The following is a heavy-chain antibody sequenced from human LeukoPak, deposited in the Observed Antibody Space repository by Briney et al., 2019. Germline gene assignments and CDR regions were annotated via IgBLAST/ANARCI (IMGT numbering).Heavy chain of an antibody. V-gene: IGHV1-69*05. CDR3: ARDIGGERWLQLPWFDP. CDR2: IIPIFGTA. CDR1: GGTFSSYA. J-gene: IGHJ5*02. D-gene: IGHD5-24*01. Sequence: SSVKVSCKASGGTFSSYAISWVRQAPGQGLEWMGRIIPIFGTANYAQKFQGRVTITTGESTSTAYMELSSLRSEDTAAYYCARDIGGERWLQLPWFDPWGQGTLVTVSS.